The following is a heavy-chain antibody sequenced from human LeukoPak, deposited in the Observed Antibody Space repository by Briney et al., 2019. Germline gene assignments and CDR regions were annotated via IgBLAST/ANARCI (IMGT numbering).Heavy chain of an antibody. Sequence: SVKGSCKASGGTFSSYAISWVRQAPGQGLEWMGGIIPIFGTANYAQKFQGRVTITADKSTSTAYMELSSLRYEDTALYYCAIDHYGSGSYPDYWGQGTLVTVSS. D-gene: IGHD3-10*01. CDR2: IIPIFGTA. V-gene: IGHV1-69*06. CDR1: GGTFSSYA. J-gene: IGHJ4*02. CDR3: AIDHYGSGSYPDY.